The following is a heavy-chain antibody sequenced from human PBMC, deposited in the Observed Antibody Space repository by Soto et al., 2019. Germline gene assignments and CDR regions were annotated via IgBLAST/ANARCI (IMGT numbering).Heavy chain of an antibody. CDR2: INHSGST. J-gene: IGHJ4*02. Sequence: LSLTCAVYGGSFSGYYWSWIRQPPGKGLEWIGEINHSGSTNYNPSLKSRVTISVDTSKNQFSLKLSSVTAADTAVYYCARVLGGDFDYWGQGTLVTVSS. CDR1: GGSFSGYY. D-gene: IGHD4-17*01. CDR3: ARVLGGDFDY. V-gene: IGHV4-34*01.